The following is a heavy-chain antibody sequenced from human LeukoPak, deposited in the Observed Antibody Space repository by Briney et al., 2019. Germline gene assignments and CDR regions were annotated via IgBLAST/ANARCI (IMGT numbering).Heavy chain of an antibody. V-gene: IGHV3-48*03. J-gene: IGHJ4*02. D-gene: IGHD6-19*01. CDR1: GFTFSSYE. Sequence: PGGSLRLSCAASGFTFSSYEMNWVRQAPGKGLEWVSYISSGSTIYYADSVKGRFTISRDNSKNTLYLQMNSLRAEDTAVYYCAKEWRRVAGTFDYWGQGTLVTVSS. CDR3: AKEWRRVAGTFDY. CDR2: ISSGSTI.